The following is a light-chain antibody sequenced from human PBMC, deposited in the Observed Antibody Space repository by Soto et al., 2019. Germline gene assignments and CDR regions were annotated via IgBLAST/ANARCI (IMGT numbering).Light chain of an antibody. Sequence: QSALTQPASVSGSPGQSITISCTGTSRDVGGYNYVSWYQQHPGKAPKLMIYGVSYRPSGVSNRFSGSKSGNTASLTISGLQAEDEADYYCSSYTSTSTRVFGTGTKVTVL. V-gene: IGLV2-14*01. CDR2: GVS. CDR1: SRDVGGYNY. J-gene: IGLJ1*01. CDR3: SSYTSTSTRV.